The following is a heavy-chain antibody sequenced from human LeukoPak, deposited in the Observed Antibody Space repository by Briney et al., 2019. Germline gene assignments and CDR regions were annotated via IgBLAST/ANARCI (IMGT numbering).Heavy chain of an antibody. CDR1: GGSISSSNW. CDR3: ARVGGVYCSGGSCYFTWFDP. D-gene: IGHD2-15*01. V-gene: IGHV4-4*02. Sequence: SGTLSLTCAVSGGSISSSNWWSWVRQPPGKGLEWIGGIYHSGSTNYNPSLKSRVTISVDKSKNQFSLKLSSVTAADTAVYYCARVGGVYCSGGSCYFTWFDPWGQGTLVTVSS. J-gene: IGHJ5*02. CDR2: IYHSGST.